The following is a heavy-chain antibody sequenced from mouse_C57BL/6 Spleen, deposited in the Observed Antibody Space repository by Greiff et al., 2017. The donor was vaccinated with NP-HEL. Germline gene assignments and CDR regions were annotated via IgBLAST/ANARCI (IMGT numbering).Heavy chain of an antibody. V-gene: IGHV3-6*01. D-gene: IGHD1-2*01. CDR2: ISYDGSN. CDR1: GYSITSGYY. J-gene: IGHJ3*01. Sequence: VQLKESGPGLVKPSQSLSLTCSVTGYSITSGYYWNWIRQFPGNKLEWMGYISYDGSNNYNPSLKNRISITRDTSKNQFFLKLNSVTTEDTATYYCAREGDGVAYWGQGTLVTVSA. CDR3: AREGDGVAY.